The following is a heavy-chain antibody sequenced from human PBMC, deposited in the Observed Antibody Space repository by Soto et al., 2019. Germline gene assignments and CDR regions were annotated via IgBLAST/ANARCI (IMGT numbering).Heavy chain of an antibody. CDR1: GFTFSDYW. CDR3: ARGTVTPGLDY. CDR2: IKEDGSEK. J-gene: IGHJ4*01. V-gene: IGHV3-7*04. Sequence: EVQLVESGGGLVQPGGSLRLSCAASGFTFSDYWMNWLRQAPGKGLEWMANIKEDGSEKYYVDSVRGRFTISRDNAKNSLYLQMNSLRAEDTAVYYCARGTVTPGLDYWGQEPWSPSPQ. D-gene: IGHD4-17*01.